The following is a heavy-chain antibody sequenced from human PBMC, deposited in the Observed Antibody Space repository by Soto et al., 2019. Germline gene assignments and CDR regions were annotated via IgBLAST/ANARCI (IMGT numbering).Heavy chain of an antibody. CDR3: ARDRREYSSSLTLDWFDP. CDR1: GGTFSSYT. Sequence: QVRLVQSGAEVKKPGSSVKVSCKASGGTFSSYTISWVRQAPGQGLEWMGRIIPILGIANYAQKFQGRVTITADKSTSTAYMELSSQRSEHTAVYYCARDRREYSSSLTLDWFDPWGQGTLVTVSS. V-gene: IGHV1-69*08. J-gene: IGHJ5*02. CDR2: IIPILGIA. D-gene: IGHD6-6*01.